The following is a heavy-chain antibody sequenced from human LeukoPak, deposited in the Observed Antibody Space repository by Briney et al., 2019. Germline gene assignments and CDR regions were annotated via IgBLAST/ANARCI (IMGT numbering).Heavy chain of an antibody. CDR2: INHSGST. D-gene: IGHD2-15*01. CDR3: ARGQYCSGGSCCFLVDY. V-gene: IGHV4-34*01. Sequence: SETLSLTCAVYGGSFSGYYWSWIRQPPGKGLEWIGEINHSGSTNYNPSLKSRVTISVDTSKNQFSLKLSSVTAADTAVYYCARGQYCSGGSCCFLVDYWGQGTLVTVSS. CDR1: GGSFSGYY. J-gene: IGHJ4*02.